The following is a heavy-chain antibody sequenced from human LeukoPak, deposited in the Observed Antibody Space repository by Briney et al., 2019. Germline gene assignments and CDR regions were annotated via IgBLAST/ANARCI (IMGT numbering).Heavy chain of an antibody. CDR3: AGARETFLAGGAVATD. D-gene: IGHD6-19*01. V-gene: IGHV3-21*01. Sequence: KPGGSLRLSCAASGFTFSSYSMNWVRQAPGKGLEWVSSISSSSSYIYYADSVKGRFTISRDNAKNSLYLQMNSLRAEDTAVYYCAGARETFLAGGAVATDWGQGTLVTVSS. CDR2: ISSSSSYI. CDR1: GFTFSSYS. J-gene: IGHJ4*02.